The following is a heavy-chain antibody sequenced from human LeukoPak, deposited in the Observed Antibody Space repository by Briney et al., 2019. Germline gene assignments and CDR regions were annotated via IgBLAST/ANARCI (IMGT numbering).Heavy chain of an antibody. J-gene: IGHJ3*02. Sequence: PSQTLSLTCTVSGGSISSGGYYWSWIRQHPGKGLGWIGYIYYSGSTYYNPSLKSRVTISVDTSKNQFSLKLSSVTAADTAVYYCATSSGGYTAASVAFDIWGQGTMVTVSS. CDR1: GGSISSGGYY. D-gene: IGHD5-18*01. CDR2: IYYSGST. CDR3: ATSSGGYTAASVAFDI. V-gene: IGHV4-31*03.